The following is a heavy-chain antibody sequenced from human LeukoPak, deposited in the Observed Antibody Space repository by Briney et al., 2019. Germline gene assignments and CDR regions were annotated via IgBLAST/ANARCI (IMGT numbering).Heavy chain of an antibody. CDR1: GGSISSSSYY. J-gene: IGHJ3*02. V-gene: IGHV4-39*01. Sequence: SETLSLTCTVSGGSISSSSYYWGWIRQPPGKGLEWIGSIYYNGSTYYNPPLKSRVTISVDTSKNQFSLKLSSVTAADTAVYYCARLSPPLSGPPLAGAFDIWGQGTMVTVSS. D-gene: IGHD6-19*01. CDR3: ARLSPPLSGPPLAGAFDI. CDR2: IYYNGST.